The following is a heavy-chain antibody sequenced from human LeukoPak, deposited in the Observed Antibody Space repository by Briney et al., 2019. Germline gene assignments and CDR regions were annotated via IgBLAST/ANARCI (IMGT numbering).Heavy chain of an antibody. CDR3: ARRYCSSTSCLIDY. Sequence: RGGSLRLSCAASGFTFSSYEMNWVRQAPGKGLDCLSYISSSGTTIYYADSVKGRFTISRDNAKNSLYLQMNSLRAEDTAVYYCARRYCSSTSCLIDYWGQGTLVTVSP. CDR1: GFTFSSYE. V-gene: IGHV3-48*03. D-gene: IGHD2-2*01. CDR2: ISSSGTTI. J-gene: IGHJ4*02.